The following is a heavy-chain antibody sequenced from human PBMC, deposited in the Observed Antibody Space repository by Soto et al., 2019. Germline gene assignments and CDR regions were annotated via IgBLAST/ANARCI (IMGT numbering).Heavy chain of an antibody. J-gene: IGHJ3*02. V-gene: IGHV3-30*18. CDR1: GFTFSTYG. CDR3: AKEFQWELHAFDI. Sequence: QVQLVESGGGVVQPGRSLRLSCAASGFTFSTYGMHWVSQAPGKGLEWVAVMGNDGITTFYADSVKGRFTISRDNSKNTLFLQMNSLRADDTAVYYCAKEFQWELHAFDIWGQGTMVTVSS. CDR2: MGNDGITT. D-gene: IGHD1-26*01.